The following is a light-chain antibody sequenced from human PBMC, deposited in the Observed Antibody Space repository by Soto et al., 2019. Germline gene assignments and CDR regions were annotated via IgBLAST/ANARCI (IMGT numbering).Light chain of an antibody. CDR1: QDVRRY. J-gene: IGKJ2*01. CDR2: GAA. CDR3: QQYNYWPPYT. Sequence: EMVMTQSPATLSLSPGERATLSCRASQDVRRYLAWYQQRPGQAPRLLISGAATRATGIPARFSGSGSGTEFTLTITGLQSEDFAVYYCQQYNYWPPYTFGQGTKVDIK. V-gene: IGKV3-15*01.